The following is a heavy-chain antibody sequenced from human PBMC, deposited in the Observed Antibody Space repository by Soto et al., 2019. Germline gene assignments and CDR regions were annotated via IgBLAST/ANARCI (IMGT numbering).Heavy chain of an antibody. D-gene: IGHD3-16*01. J-gene: IGHJ3*02. Sequence: QVQLVQSGAEVKKPGSSVKVSCKASGGTFSKYAITWVRQAPGQGLEWMGGIIPIYGTTNFEQKIQGRLTISADESTSTAYMELSMLRSDDTAVYYWARALPLGDLFLFFDIWGQGTMVTVSS. CDR3: ARALPLGDLFLFFDI. CDR2: IIPIYGTT. V-gene: IGHV1-69*01. CDR1: GGTFSKYA.